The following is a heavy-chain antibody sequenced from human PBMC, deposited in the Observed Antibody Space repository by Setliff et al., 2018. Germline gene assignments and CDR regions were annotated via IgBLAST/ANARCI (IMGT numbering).Heavy chain of an antibody. CDR3: ARGYRGYYNFWSGSQGANWFDP. D-gene: IGHD3-3*01. CDR1: GGTFNSYA. CDR2: IIPIFGTA. Sequence: SVKVSCKASGGTFNSYAISWVRQAPGQGLEWMGGIIPIFGTANYAQKFQGRVTITADESTSTAYMELSSLRSEDTAVYYCARGYRGYYNFWSGSQGANWFDPWGQETLVTVSS. V-gene: IGHV1-69*13. J-gene: IGHJ5*02.